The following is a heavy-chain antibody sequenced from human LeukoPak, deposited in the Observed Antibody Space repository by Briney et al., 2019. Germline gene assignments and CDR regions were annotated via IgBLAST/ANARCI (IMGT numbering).Heavy chain of an antibody. CDR1: GFTFGDYA. J-gene: IGHJ4*02. CDR2: ISADGGST. CDR3: AKESGKFDY. V-gene: IGHV3-43*02. Sequence: GGSLRLSCIGSGFTFGDYAMSWVRQAPGKGLEWVSLISADGGSTFSADSVKGRFSISRDNSKNSLYLQMNSLRSEDTAMYYCAKESGKFDYWGQGTLVAVSS.